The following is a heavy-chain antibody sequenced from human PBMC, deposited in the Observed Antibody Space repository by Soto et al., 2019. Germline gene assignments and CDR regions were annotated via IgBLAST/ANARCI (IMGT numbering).Heavy chain of an antibody. Sequence: EVQLLESGGRLLQPGGSLRLSCAASGFTFSSYAMSWVRQAPGKGLEWVSGISGSGGSTYYADSVKGRFTISRDNSKNTLYLQMNSLRVEDTAVCYCAKDKHSNSLNWFDPWGQGTLVAVSS. D-gene: IGHD6-6*01. J-gene: IGHJ5*02. V-gene: IGHV3-23*01. CDR2: ISGSGGST. CDR1: GFTFSSYA. CDR3: AKDKHSNSLNWFDP.